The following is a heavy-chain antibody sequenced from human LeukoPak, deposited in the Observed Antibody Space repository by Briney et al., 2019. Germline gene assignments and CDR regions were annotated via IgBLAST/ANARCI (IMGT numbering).Heavy chain of an antibody. V-gene: IGHV4-4*07. D-gene: IGHD3-22*01. J-gene: IGHJ5*02. CDR1: GVSISSYY. Sequence: SETLSLTCTVSGVSISSYYWSWIRQPAGKGLEWIGRIYTSGSTNYNPSLKSRVTMSVDTSKNQFSLKLSSVTAADTAVYYCARGRYYYDSSGYGDWFDPWGQGTLVTVSS. CDR2: IYTSGST. CDR3: ARGRYYYDSSGYGDWFDP.